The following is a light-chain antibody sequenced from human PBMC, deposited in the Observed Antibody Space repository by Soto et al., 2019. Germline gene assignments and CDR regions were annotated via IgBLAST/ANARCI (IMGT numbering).Light chain of an antibody. CDR2: GAS. Sequence: EIVMTQSPATLSVSRGERATLSCRASQSVNNNLAWYQQKPGQAPRLLIHGASTRATGIPARFSGYGSGTEFTLTISSLQSEDFAVYYCQQYNDWPPMYTFGQGTKVDIK. J-gene: IGKJ2*01. CDR1: QSVNNN. V-gene: IGKV3-15*01. CDR3: QQYNDWPPMYT.